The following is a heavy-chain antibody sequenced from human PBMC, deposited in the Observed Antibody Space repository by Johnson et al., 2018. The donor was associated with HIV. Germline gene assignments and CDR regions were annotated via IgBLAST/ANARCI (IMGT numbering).Heavy chain of an antibody. CDR2: ISYDGSNK. V-gene: IGHV3-30*04. J-gene: IGHJ3*02. CDR1: GFTFSNYA. Sequence: HVQLVESGGGVVQPGRSLRLSCAASGFTFSNYAMHWVRQAPGKGLEWVALISYDGSNKYYADSVKGRFTISRDNSKNTLYLQMNSPRAEDTAVYYCATSTASDAFDIWGQGTMVTVSS. D-gene: IGHD1-1*01. CDR3: ATSTASDAFDI.